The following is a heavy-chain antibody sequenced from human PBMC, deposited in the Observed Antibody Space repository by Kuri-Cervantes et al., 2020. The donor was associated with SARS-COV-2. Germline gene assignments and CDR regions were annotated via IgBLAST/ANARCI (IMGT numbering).Heavy chain of an antibody. J-gene: IGHJ3*02. D-gene: IGHD1-26*01. V-gene: IGHV1-46*01. CDR2: INPSGGST. CDR1: GYTLTELS. Sequence: ASVKVSCKVSGYTLTELSMHWVRQAPGQGLEWMGIINPSGGSTSYAQKFQGRVTMTRDTSTSTVYMELSSLRSEDTAVYYCARDRLSIVGATSFAFDIWGQGTMVTVSS. CDR3: ARDRLSIVGATSFAFDI.